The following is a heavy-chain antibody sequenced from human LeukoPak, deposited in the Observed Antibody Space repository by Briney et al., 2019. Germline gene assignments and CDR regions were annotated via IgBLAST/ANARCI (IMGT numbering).Heavy chain of an antibody. CDR1: GYTFTGYY. D-gene: IGHD6-19*01. CDR2: INPNSGGT. V-gene: IGHV1-2*02. Sequence: ASVKVSCKASGYTFTGYYMHWVRQAPGQGLEWMGWINPNSGGTNYAQKFQGRVTMTRDTSISTAYMELSRLRSDDTAVYYCARDRVAGTALPADYWGQGTLVTVSS. J-gene: IGHJ4*02. CDR3: ARDRVAGTALPADY.